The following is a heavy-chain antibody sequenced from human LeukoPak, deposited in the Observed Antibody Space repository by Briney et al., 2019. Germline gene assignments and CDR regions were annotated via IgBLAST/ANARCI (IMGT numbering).Heavy chain of an antibody. CDR1: GFIFSSYG. Sequence: GGSLRLSCAASGFIFSSYGMSWVRQAPGKGLEWVSGISGSGVTYYAQSVKARFSISRDNSENTVYLQMNSLRAEDTAVYYCAKDRVGATLYFDYWGQGTLLTVSS. V-gene: IGHV3-23*01. D-gene: IGHD1-26*01. CDR3: AKDRVGATLYFDY. CDR2: ISGSGVT. J-gene: IGHJ4*02.